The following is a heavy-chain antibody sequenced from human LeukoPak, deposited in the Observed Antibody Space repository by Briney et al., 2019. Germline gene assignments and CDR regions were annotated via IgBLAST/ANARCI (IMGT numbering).Heavy chain of an antibody. V-gene: IGHV3-7*01. CDR1: GVTFSISW. CDR3: ARDAGWGYYDL. Sequence: GGSLRLSCVASGVTFSISWVTWVRQAPGKGLEWVANIDKHGSGKYYADSVRGRFAISRDNASNSVFLQMNSLRAEDTSVYYCARDAGWGYYDLWGQGTPVTVSS. CDR2: IDKHGSGK. D-gene: IGHD1-26*01. J-gene: IGHJ4*02.